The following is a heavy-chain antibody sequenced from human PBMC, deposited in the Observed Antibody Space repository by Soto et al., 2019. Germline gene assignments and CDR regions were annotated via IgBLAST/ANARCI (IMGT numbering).Heavy chain of an antibody. CDR3: AKASGYSGYYYYYGMDV. J-gene: IGHJ6*02. V-gene: IGHV3-30*18. Sequence: QVQLVESGGGVVQPGRSLRLSCAASGFTFSSYGMHWVRQAPGKGLEWVAVISYDGSNKYYADSVKGRFTISRDNSKNTLYLQMNSLRAEDTALYYCAKASGYSGYYYYYGMDVWGQGTTVTVSS. CDR1: GFTFSSYG. CDR2: ISYDGSNK. D-gene: IGHD5-12*01.